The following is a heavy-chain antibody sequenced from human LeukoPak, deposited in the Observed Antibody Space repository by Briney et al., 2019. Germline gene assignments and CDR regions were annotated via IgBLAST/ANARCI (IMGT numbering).Heavy chain of an antibody. D-gene: IGHD2-2*01. J-gene: IGHJ4*02. V-gene: IGHV3-30*04. CDR3: GRGKSPAAVDD. CDR1: GFTFSSYA. CDR2: ISYDGSNK. Sequence: GGSLRLSCAASGFTFSSYAMHWVRQAPGKGLEWVAVISYDGSNKYYADSVKGRFTISRDNSKNTLYLQMNSLRVEDTALYYCGRGKSPAAVDDWGQGTLVTVPS.